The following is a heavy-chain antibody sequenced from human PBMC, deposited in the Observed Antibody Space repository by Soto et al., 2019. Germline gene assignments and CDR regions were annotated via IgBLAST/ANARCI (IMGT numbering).Heavy chain of an antibody. CDR1: GGSISSGDYY. V-gene: IGHV4-30-4*01. Sequence: PSETLSLTCTVSGGSISSGDYYWSWIRQPPGKGLEWIGYIYYSGSTYYNPSLKSRVTISVDTSKNQFSLKLSSVTAADTAVYYCARGSYDILTGYGVIDPWGQGTLVTVSS. CDR2: IYYSGST. J-gene: IGHJ5*02. CDR3: ARGSYDILTGYGVIDP. D-gene: IGHD3-9*01.